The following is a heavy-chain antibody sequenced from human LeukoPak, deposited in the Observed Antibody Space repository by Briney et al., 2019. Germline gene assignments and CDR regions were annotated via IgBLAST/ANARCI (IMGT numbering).Heavy chain of an antibody. CDR2: INPSDNST. Sequence: VASVKVSCKASAYTFTSYYVHWARQAPGQGLEWMGIINPSDNSTSYAQKFQGRVTMTSDTSTSTVYMELSSLRSEDTAVYYCARVGRRVINAPIDFWGQGTLVTVSS. V-gene: IGHV1-46*01. D-gene: IGHD3-10*01. J-gene: IGHJ4*02. CDR3: ARVGRRVINAPIDF. CDR1: AYTFTSYY.